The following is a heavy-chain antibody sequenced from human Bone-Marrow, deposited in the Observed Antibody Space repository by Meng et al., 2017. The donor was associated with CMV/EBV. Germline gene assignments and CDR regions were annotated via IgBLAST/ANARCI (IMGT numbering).Heavy chain of an antibody. CDR2: IRYDGSNK. D-gene: IGHD2-2*01. V-gene: IGHV3-30*02. J-gene: IGHJ6*02. CDR3: AREDCSSTSCYLYHYYYGMDV. Sequence: GESLKISCAASGFTFSSYGMHWVRQAPGKGLKWVAFIRYDGSNKYYADSVKGRFTISRDNSKNTLYLQMNSLRAEDTAVYYCAREDCSSTSCYLYHYYYGMDVWGQGTTVTVSS. CDR1: GFTFSSYG.